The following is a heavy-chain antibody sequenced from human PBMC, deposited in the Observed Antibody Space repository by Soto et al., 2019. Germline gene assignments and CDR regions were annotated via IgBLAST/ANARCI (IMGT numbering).Heavy chain of an antibody. J-gene: IGHJ4*02. D-gene: IGHD4-17*01. V-gene: IGHV1-3*01. CDR3: ARDGSDYGADFDY. Sequence: ASVKVSCKASGYTFTSYAMHWVRQAPGQRLEWMGWINAGNGNTKYSQKFQGRVTITRDTSASTAYMELSSLRSEDTAVYYCARDGSDYGADFDYWGQGTLVTVSS. CDR1: GYTFTSYA. CDR2: INAGNGNT.